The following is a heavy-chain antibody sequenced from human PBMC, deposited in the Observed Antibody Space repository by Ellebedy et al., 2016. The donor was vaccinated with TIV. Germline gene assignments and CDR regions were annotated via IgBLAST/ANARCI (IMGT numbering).Heavy chain of an antibody. D-gene: IGHD6-19*01. CDR2: INPSGGST. V-gene: IGHV1-46*04. CDR1: GRTLSSSG. Sequence: AASVKVSCKASGRTLSSSGFSWVRQAPGQGLEWMGIINPSGGSTSYAQKLQGRVTMTRDTSTSTVYMELSSLRSDDTAVYYCARMYSSGSYYFDYWGQGTLVTVSS. CDR3: ARMYSSGSYYFDY. J-gene: IGHJ4*02.